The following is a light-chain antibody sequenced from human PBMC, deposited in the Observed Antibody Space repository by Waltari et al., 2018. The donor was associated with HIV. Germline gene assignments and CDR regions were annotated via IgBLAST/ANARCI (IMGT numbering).Light chain of an antibody. V-gene: IGLV2-11*01. Sequence: QSALTQPPSVSGSPGQSLTISCTGTSTYVDTFVTWYQQHPGKAPKVIIFDVNKRPSGVPDRFSGSKSGNTASLTISGLQAEDEADYYCCSHAGNFIFVFGTGTKVTVL. CDR1: STYVDTF. J-gene: IGLJ1*01. CDR2: DVN. CDR3: CSHAGNFIFV.